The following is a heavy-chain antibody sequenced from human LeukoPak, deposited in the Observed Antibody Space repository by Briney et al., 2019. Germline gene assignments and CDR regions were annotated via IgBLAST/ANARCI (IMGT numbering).Heavy chain of an antibody. CDR2: INWNGGST. D-gene: IGHD3-9*01. Sequence: PGGSLRLSCAASGFTFDDYGMSWVRQAPGKGLEWVSGINWNGGSTGYADSVKGRFTISRDNAKNSLYLQMNSLRAEDTALYHCASSSFDLSNDEHGMDVWGQGTTVTVSS. J-gene: IGHJ6*02. CDR3: ASSSFDLSNDEHGMDV. V-gene: IGHV3-20*01. CDR1: GFTFDDYG.